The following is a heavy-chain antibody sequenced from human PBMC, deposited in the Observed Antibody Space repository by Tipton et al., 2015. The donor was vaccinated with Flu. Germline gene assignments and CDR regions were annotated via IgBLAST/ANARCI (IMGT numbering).Heavy chain of an antibody. D-gene: IGHD1-26*01. Sequence: LRLSCTVSGGSISSYYWSWIRQPPGKGLEWIGYIYYSGSTNYNPSLKSRVTISVDTSKNQFSLKLSSVTAADTAVYYCARRKWELRGANDAFDIWGQGTMVTVSS. CDR3: ARRKWELRGANDAFDI. V-gene: IGHV4-59*01. CDR2: IYYSGST. J-gene: IGHJ3*02. CDR1: GGSISSYY.